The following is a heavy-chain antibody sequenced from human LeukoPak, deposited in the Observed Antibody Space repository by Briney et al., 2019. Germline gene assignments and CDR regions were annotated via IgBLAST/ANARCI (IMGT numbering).Heavy chain of an antibody. J-gene: IGHJ5*02. CDR1: GFTLSSYA. V-gene: IGHV3-64*01. Sequence: GGSLRLSCAASGFTLSSYALHWVCQAPGKGLEYVSGISSNGGTTYYANSVKGRFTISRDNSKNTLYLQMGSLRAEDMAVYYCARGSASGSSVWFDPWGQGTLVTVSS. CDR2: ISSNGGTT. CDR3: ARGSASGSSVWFDP. D-gene: IGHD3-10*01.